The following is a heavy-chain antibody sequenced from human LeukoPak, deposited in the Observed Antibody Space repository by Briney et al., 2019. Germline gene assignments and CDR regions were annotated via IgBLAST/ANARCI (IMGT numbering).Heavy chain of an antibody. D-gene: IGHD6-19*01. CDR1: GFTFSSYA. V-gene: IGHV3-23*01. CDR3: AKDSTGVAATDY. Sequence: GGSLRLSCAASGFTFSSYAMTWVRQAPGQGLEWVSAISASGGNTYYADSVKGRFTISRDNSKYTLYLQINSLRAEDTAVYYCAKDSTGVAATDYWGQGTLVTVPS. J-gene: IGHJ4*02. CDR2: ISASGGNT.